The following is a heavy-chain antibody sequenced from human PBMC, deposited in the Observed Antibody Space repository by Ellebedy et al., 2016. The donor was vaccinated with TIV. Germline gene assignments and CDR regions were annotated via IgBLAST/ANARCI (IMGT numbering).Heavy chain of an antibody. V-gene: IGHV1-2*02. CDR1: GYSFTGYY. D-gene: IGHD4-17*01. CDR2: ISPNNGGI. CDR3: ASLPHYGDSGP. Sequence: AASVKVSCKASGYSFTGYYMHWVRQAPGQGLEWMGWISPNNGGISYAQKFQGRVTMTRDTSISTAYMELNRLRSDDTAVYYCASLPHYGDSGPWGQGTLVTVSS. J-gene: IGHJ5*02.